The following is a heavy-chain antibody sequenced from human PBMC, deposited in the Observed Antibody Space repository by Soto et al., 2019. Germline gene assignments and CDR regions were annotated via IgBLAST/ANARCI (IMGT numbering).Heavy chain of an antibody. V-gene: IGHV5-51*01. CDR3: ARLIDCSNGVCYRFES. Sequence: GESLKISCKGFEYTFASNWIAWVRQMPGKGLEWMGFIYPGDSDTRYSPSFQGQVTISADKSISTAYLLWSSLKASDTAIYYCARLIDCSNGVCYRFESWGQGTLVTVSS. CDR1: EYTFASNW. D-gene: IGHD2-8*01. J-gene: IGHJ4*02. CDR2: IYPGDSDT.